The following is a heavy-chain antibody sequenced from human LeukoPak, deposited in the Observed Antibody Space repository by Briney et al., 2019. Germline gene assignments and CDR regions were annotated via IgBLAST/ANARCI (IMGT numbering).Heavy chain of an antibody. D-gene: IGHD2-2*01. V-gene: IGHV4-59*08. Sequence: PSETLSHTCTVSGDSISSYYWSWIRQPPGKRLEWIGYIYHSGSTNYNSSPKSRVTISVDTSKNQFSLKLSSVTAADTAVYYCARHAAFAEYQSPLTHFDYWGQGTLVTVSS. CDR2: IYHSGST. CDR1: GDSISSYY. J-gene: IGHJ4*02. CDR3: ARHAAFAEYQSPLTHFDY.